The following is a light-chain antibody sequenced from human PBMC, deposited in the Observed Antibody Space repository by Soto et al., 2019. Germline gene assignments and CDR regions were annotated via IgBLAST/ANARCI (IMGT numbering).Light chain of an antibody. CDR1: SSDVGSFYL. CDR2: EGS. V-gene: IGLV2-23*01. CDR3: CSYAGRTTPYV. J-gene: IGLJ1*01. Sequence: QSVLTQPASVSGSPGQSITISCSGTSSDVGSFYLVSWYQQRPGRAPKLMIYEGSKRPSGVSNRFSGSKSDKSASLTISGLQAEDEADYYCCSYAGRTTPYVFGTGTKVTVL.